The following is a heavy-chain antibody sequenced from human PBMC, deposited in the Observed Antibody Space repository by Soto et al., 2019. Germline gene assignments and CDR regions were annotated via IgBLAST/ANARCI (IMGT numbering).Heavy chain of an antibody. CDR2: ISYDGSNK. V-gene: IGHV3-30-3*01. CDR1: GFTFSSYA. Sequence: QVQLVESGGGVVQPGRSLRLSCAASGFTFSSYAMHWVRQAPGKGLEWVAVISYDGSNKYYADSVKGRFTISRDNSKNTRYMQMNSLRAEDTAVYYCARDYSSGLDYWGQGTLVTVSS. D-gene: IGHD6-19*01. J-gene: IGHJ4*02. CDR3: ARDYSSGLDY.